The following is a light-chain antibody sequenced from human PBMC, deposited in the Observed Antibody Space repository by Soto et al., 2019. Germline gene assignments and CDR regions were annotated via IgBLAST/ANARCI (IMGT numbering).Light chain of an antibody. CDR1: SSDVVGYNS. CDR2: GVS. V-gene: IGLV2-8*01. J-gene: IGLJ2*01. Sequence: QSALTQPPSASGSPVQSVTISCTGTSSDVVGYNSGSWYQQHPGKAPKLMIYGVSTRPSGVPDRFSGSKSGNTASLTVSGLQAEDEADYYCSSHSGSNNRVVFGGGTKLTVL. CDR3: SSHSGSNNRVV.